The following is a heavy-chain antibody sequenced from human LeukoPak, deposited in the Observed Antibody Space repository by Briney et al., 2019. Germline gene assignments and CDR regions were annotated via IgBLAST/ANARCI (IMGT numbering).Heavy chain of an antibody. D-gene: IGHD2-21*02. Sequence: SETLSLTCTVSGGSISSYYWSWIRQPPGKGLEWIGYIYYSGSTNYNPSLKSRVTISVDTSKNQFSLKLSSVTAADTVVYYCARAGVVTAGPFDYWGQGTLVTVSS. CDR2: IYYSGST. CDR1: GGSISSYY. CDR3: ARAGVVTAGPFDY. V-gene: IGHV4-59*08. J-gene: IGHJ4*02.